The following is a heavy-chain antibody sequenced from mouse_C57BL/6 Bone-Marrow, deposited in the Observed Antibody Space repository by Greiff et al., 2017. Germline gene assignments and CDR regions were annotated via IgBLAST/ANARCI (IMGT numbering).Heavy chain of an antibody. Sequence: QVQLKQPGAELVKPGASVKLSCKASGYTFTSYWMQWVKQRPGQGLEWIGEIDPSDSYTNYNQKFKGKATLTVDTSSSTAYMQLSSLTSEDSAVYYCARYNYGSSKYYFDYWGQGTTLTVSS. J-gene: IGHJ2*01. V-gene: IGHV1-50*01. CDR2: IDPSDSYT. D-gene: IGHD1-1*01. CDR1: GYTFTSYW. CDR3: ARYNYGSSKYYFDY.